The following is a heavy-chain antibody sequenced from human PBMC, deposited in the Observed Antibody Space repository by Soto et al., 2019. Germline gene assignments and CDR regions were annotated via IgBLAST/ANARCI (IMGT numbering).Heavy chain of an antibody. CDR3: ARGTVAFGGVIVDFDY. CDR2: ISAYNGNT. V-gene: IGHV1-18*01. Sequence: ASVKVSCKASGYTFTSYGISWVRQAPGQGLEWMGWISAYNGNTNYAQKLQGRVTMTTDTSTSTAYMELRSLRSDDTAVYYCARGTVAFGGVIVDFDYWGQGTLVTVSS. J-gene: IGHJ4*02. D-gene: IGHD3-16*02. CDR1: GYTFTSYG.